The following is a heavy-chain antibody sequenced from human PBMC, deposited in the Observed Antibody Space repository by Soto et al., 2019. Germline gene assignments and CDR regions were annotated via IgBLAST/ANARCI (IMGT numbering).Heavy chain of an antibody. Sequence: EASVKVSCKASGYIFTRYAIHWVRQAPGQRLEWMGWINVGDGYTKYSQKFQGRVTITRDTSASTAYMELSSLRSEDTAVYYCAREHYSDEENWFDPWGQGTLVTVSS. J-gene: IGHJ5*02. CDR2: INVGDGYT. D-gene: IGHD6-13*01. V-gene: IGHV1-3*01. CDR3: AREHYSDEENWFDP. CDR1: GYIFTRYA.